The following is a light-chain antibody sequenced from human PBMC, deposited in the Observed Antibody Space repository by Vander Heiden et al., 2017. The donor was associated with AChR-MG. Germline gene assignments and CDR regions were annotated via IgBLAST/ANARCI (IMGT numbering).Light chain of an antibody. CDR1: QCVSSY. CDR3: QQYNDFPRS. J-gene: IGKJ1*01. Sequence: IVVTLPPATLSVSPEEIVTLSCTSSQCVSSYLAWYQHKLGQAPRLLIYGASNRDTGFPARFSGSGSGTEFTLTISSLQSEDFAVYYCQQYNDFPRSFGQGTKVEIK. V-gene: IGKV3-15*01. CDR2: GAS.